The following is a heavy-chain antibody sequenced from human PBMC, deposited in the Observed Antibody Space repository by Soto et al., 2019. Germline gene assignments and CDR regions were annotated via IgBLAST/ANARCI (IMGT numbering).Heavy chain of an antibody. Sequence: TLSLTCTVSGGSISSGDYYWSWIRQPPGKGLEWIGYIYYSGSTYYNPSLKSRVTISVDTSKNQFSLKLSSVTAADTAVYYCARDLRITMVRGVYYYYGMDVWGQGTTVTVSS. CDR3: ARDLRITMVRGVYYYYGMDV. J-gene: IGHJ6*02. V-gene: IGHV4-30-4*01. CDR2: IYYSGST. D-gene: IGHD3-10*01. CDR1: GGSISSGDYY.